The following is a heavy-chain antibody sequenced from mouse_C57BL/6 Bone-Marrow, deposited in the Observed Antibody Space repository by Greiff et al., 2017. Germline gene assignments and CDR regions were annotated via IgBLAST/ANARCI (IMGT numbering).Heavy chain of an antibody. J-gene: IGHJ3*01. Sequence: QVQLQQPGAELVKPGASVKMSCKASGYTFTSYWITWVKQRPGQGLEWIGDIYPGSGSTTYNEKFKSKATLTVDTSSSTAYRQLSSLTSEDAAVYYCARGICYYGGTFAYWGQGTLVTVSA. V-gene: IGHV1-55*01. CDR1: GYTFTSYW. D-gene: IGHD1-1*01. CDR2: IYPGSGST. CDR3: ARGICYYGGTFAY.